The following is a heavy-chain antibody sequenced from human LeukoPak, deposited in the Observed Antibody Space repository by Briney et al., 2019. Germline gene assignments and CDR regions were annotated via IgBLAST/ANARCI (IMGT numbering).Heavy chain of an antibody. CDR2: IHCSGRT. CDR3: ARATTQHAWHVGL. CDR1: GGSISNYY. V-gene: IGHV4-59*01. J-gene: IGHJ2*01. D-gene: IGHD4-11*01. Sequence: SETLSLTCIVSGGSISNYYWTWMRQPPGKGLEWVGYIHCSGRTNYNPSLKSRVTISLDTSEHQFSLKLSSVTAADTAVYYCARATTQHAWHVGLWGRGTLVTVSS.